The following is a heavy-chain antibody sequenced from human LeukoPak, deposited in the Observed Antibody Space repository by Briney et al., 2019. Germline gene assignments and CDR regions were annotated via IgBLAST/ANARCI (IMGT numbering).Heavy chain of an antibody. CDR3: ARDLTYAVPNWFDP. Sequence: GGSLRLSCAASGFTFSTYSMNWVRQAPGKGLEWVSYISGSSSTIYYADSVKGRFTMSRDNAKNSLYLQMNSLRDEDTAVYYCARDLTYAVPNWFDPWGQGTLVTVSS. D-gene: IGHD2-2*01. J-gene: IGHJ5*02. CDR1: GFTFSTYS. V-gene: IGHV3-48*02. CDR2: ISGSSSTI.